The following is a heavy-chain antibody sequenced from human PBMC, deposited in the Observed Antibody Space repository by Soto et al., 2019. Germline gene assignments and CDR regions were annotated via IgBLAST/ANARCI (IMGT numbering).Heavy chain of an antibody. CDR3: ARGVYDSSGYYYFDY. Sequence: SETLSLTCAVSGGSISSGGYSWSWIRQPPGKGLEWIGYIYHSGSTYYNPSLKSRVTISVDRSKNQFSLKLSSVTAADTAVYYCARGVYDSSGYYYFDYWGHGTLVTVSS. V-gene: IGHV4-30-2*01. J-gene: IGHJ4*01. D-gene: IGHD3-22*01. CDR1: GGSISSGGYS. CDR2: IYHSGST.